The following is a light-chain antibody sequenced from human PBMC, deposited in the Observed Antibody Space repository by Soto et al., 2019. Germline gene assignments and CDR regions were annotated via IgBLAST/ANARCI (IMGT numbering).Light chain of an antibody. V-gene: IGKV3-20*01. CDR1: QSVRSNF. J-gene: IGKJ1*01. CDR2: GAS. Sequence: EIVLTQSPGTLSLSPGERATLSCRASQSVRSNFLAWYQQKPGQAPRLLIHGASNRATGIPDRFSGSGSGTDFTLTITRLEPEDFAMYYCQRYDSSPRTFGQGTKVDIK. CDR3: QRYDSSPRT.